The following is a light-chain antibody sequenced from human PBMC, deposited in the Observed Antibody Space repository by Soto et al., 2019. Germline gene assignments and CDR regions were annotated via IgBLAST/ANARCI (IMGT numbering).Light chain of an antibody. Sequence: IQLTQSPSSLSASVGDRVTITCRASQGISSYLAWYQQKPGKAPKLLIYAASTLQSGVPSRFSGSGSGTEFTLTISSLQPEDFATYYCLQYNNYPLTFGPGTKVDI. J-gene: IGKJ3*01. CDR2: AAS. V-gene: IGKV1-9*01. CDR3: LQYNNYPLT. CDR1: QGISSY.